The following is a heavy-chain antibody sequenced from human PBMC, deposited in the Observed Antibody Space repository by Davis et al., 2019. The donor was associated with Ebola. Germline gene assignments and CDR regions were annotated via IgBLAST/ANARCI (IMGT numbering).Heavy chain of an antibody. V-gene: IGHV3-23*01. Sequence: PGGSLRLSCAASGFTFSSYAMSWVRQAPGKGLEWVSAISDSGGSTYYADSVKGRFTISRDNSKNTLYLQMNSLRAEDTAVYYCAKQSSGYYYGSGHAFDIWGQGTMVTVSS. J-gene: IGHJ3*02. CDR3: AKQSSGYYYGSGHAFDI. CDR2: ISDSGGST. CDR1: GFTFSSYA. D-gene: IGHD3-22*01.